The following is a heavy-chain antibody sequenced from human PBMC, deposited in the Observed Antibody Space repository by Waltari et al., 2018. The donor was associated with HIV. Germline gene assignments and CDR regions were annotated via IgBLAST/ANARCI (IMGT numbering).Heavy chain of an antibody. Sequence: EVQLVESGGGLVQPGGSLRLSCAASGFTFSSYWMSWVRQAPGKWVEWVANIKQDGSAKYYVDSVNGRFTISRDNAENSLYLQMNSLRAEDTAVYYCARGGFYGSGSKVNWGQGTLVTVSS. D-gene: IGHD3-10*01. CDR1: GFTFSSYW. CDR3: ARGGFYGSGSKVN. CDR2: IKQDGSAK. V-gene: IGHV3-7*04. J-gene: IGHJ4*02.